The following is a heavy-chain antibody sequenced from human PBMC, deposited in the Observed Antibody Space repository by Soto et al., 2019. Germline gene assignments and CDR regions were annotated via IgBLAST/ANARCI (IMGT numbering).Heavy chain of an antibody. Sequence: GASVKVSCKTSGYSFARYGVSWVRQAPGQGLEWLGWISGFNGKTEYSQTLRDRVTLTTDTSTGTAYLELRRLKSDDTAIYYCARDRNYFGQVGANWFDLWGQGTLVTVSS. J-gene: IGHJ5*02. CDR1: GYSFARYG. V-gene: IGHV1-18*01. CDR3: ARDRNYFGQVGANWFDL. CDR2: ISGFNGKT. D-gene: IGHD3-9*01.